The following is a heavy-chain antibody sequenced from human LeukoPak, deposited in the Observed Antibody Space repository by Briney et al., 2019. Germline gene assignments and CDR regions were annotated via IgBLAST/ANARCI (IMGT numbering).Heavy chain of an antibody. CDR2: IIPILGIA. J-gene: IGHJ3*02. D-gene: IGHD6-19*01. V-gene: IGHV1-69*04. CDR1: GGTFSSYA. Sequence: SVKVSCKASGGTFSSYAISWVRQAPGQGLEWMGRIIPILGIANYAQKFQGRVTITADKSTSTAYMELSSLRSEDTAVYYCAGGGVAEDAFDIWGQGTMVTVSS. CDR3: AGGGVAEDAFDI.